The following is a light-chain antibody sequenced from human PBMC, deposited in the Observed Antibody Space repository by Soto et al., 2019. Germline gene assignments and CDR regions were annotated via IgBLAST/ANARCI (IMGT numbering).Light chain of an antibody. CDR2: DAS. J-gene: IGKJ5*01. V-gene: IGKV3-11*01. CDR3: QQRSSWPIT. Sequence: EIVLTQSPATLSLSPGERATLSCRASQSFSSYLAWYQQKPGQAPRLLIYDASNRAPGIPARFSGSGSGTDFTLTISSLEPEDFAVYYCQQRSSWPITFGQGTRLEI. CDR1: QSFSSY.